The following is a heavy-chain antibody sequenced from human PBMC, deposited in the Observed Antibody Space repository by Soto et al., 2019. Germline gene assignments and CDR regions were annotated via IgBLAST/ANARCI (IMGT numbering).Heavy chain of an antibody. CDR3: TSDRPGVTTNYGFDY. J-gene: IGHJ4*02. Sequence: EVQLVESGGGLINPGGSLRLSCAASGFTFSIAWMNWVRQAPGQGLAWVARFKSRNDGGTTDYAAPVKGRFTISRDDSESTLCLQMDSLKIEDTAMYFCTSDRPGVTTNYGFDYWGQGILVTVSS. CDR1: GFTFSIAW. D-gene: IGHD4-17*01. CDR2: FKSRNDGGTT. V-gene: IGHV3-15*07.